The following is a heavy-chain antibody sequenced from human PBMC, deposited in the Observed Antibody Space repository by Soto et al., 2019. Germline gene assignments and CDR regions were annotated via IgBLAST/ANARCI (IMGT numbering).Heavy chain of an antibody. CDR2: IYYSGST. J-gene: IGHJ6*02. Sequence: PGKGLEWIGYIYYSGSTYYNPSLKSRVTISVDTSKNQFSLKLSSVTAADTAVYYCARDYGDYNYYYYYGMDVWGQGTTVTVSS. CDR3: ARDYGDYNYYYYYGMDV. D-gene: IGHD4-17*01. V-gene: IGHV4-30-4*01.